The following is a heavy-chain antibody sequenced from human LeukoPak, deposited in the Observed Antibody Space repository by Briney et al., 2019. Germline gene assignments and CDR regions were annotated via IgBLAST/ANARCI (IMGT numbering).Heavy chain of an antibody. V-gene: IGHV3-23*01. Sequence: GGSLRLSCAASGFTFSSYAMSWVRQAPGKGLEWVSAISGSGGSTYYADSVKGRFTISRDNSKNTLYLQMNSLRAEDTAVYYCAKRRGLELLYYYYMDVWGKGTTVTISS. D-gene: IGHD1-7*01. CDR1: GFTFSSYA. CDR3: AKRRGLELLYYYYMDV. J-gene: IGHJ6*03. CDR2: ISGSGGST.